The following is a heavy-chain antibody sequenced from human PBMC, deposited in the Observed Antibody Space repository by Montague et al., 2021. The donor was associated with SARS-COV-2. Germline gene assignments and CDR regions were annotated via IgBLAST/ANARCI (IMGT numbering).Heavy chain of an antibody. V-gene: IGHV4-59*08. Sequence: SETLSLTCTVPGGSISSFYWSWFRQPPGKGLEWIGHISDSGSTNYNPSLTSRVTMSVDTSKNQFPLKVNSVTAADTAVYYCARHYSAPLPAVYWGQGTLVTVSS. CDR1: GGSISSFY. D-gene: IGHD4-11*01. CDR2: ISDSGST. CDR3: ARHYSAPLPAVY. J-gene: IGHJ4*02.